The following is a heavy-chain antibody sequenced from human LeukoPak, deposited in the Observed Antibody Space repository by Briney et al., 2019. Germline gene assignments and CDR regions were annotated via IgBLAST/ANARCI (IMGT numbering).Heavy chain of an antibody. CDR2: IKQDGSVK. CDR3: ARIGYSSSSFDY. D-gene: IGHD6-6*01. J-gene: IGHJ4*02. CDR1: GLTFTNYW. Sequence: GGSLILSFSAHGLTFTNYWMGSGRQTPGKGLEWLTNIKQDGSVKYYLDSVTGQFTVSRDNAKNSLYLQMSSLRVEDTAVYYCARIGYSSSSFDYWGQGTLVTVSS. V-gene: IGHV3-7*01.